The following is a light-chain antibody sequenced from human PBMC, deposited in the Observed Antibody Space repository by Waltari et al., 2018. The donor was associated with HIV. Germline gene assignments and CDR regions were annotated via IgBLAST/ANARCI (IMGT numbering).Light chain of an antibody. V-gene: IGKV3-15*01. CDR3: QQYNDWPPWT. Sequence: EIVMTQSPATLSVSPGARATLSCRASQSVSSDLAWYQQEPGQAPRLLIYGTSTRATGIPARFSGSGSGTEFTLTISSLQSEDFAVYFCQQYNDWPPWTFGPGTKVEIK. CDR1: QSVSSD. J-gene: IGKJ1*01. CDR2: GTS.